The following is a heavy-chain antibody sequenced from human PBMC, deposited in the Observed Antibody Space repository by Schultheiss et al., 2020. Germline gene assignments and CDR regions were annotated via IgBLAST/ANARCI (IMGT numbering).Heavy chain of an antibody. CDR3: ALASYYYDSSGYGVWFDP. CDR1: GFSLSTSGVG. J-gene: IGHJ5*02. CDR2: IYWDDDK. Sequence: SGPTLVKPTQTLTLTCTFSGFSLSTSGVGVGWIRQPPGKALEWLALIYWDDDKRYSPSLKSRLTITKDTSKNQVVLTMTNMDPVDTATYYCALASYYYDSSGYGVWFDPWGQGTLVTVS. V-gene: IGHV2-5*02. D-gene: IGHD3-22*01.